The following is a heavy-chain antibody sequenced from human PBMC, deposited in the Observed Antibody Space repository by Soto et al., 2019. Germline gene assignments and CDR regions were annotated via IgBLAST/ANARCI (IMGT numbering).Heavy chain of an antibody. CDR3: AREVTIDCSGGSCYSPYYDY. CDR1: GGTFSSYA. D-gene: IGHD2-15*01. V-gene: IGHV1-69*13. J-gene: IGHJ4*02. Sequence: SVKVSCKASGGTFSSYAISWVRQAPGQGLEWMGGIIPIFGTANYAQKFQGRVTITADESTSTAYMELSSLRSEDTAVYYCAREVTIDCSGGSCYSPYYDYWGQGTLVTVSS. CDR2: IIPIFGTA.